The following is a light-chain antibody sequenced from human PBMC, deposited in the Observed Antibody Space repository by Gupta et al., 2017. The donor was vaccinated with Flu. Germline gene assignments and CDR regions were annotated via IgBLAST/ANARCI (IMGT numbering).Light chain of an antibody. Sequence: LAWYQQKPGQAPRLLISGASTRATGIADRFSGSGLGTDFTLTISRLEPGDVAVYYCQYYDYSRRTFGQGTKVKIK. CDR3: QYYDYSRRT. J-gene: IGKJ1*01. V-gene: IGKV3-20*01. CDR2: GAS.